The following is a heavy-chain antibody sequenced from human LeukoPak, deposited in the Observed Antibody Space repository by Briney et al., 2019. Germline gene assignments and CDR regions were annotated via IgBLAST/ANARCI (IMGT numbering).Heavy chain of an antibody. V-gene: IGHV1-69*13. CDR2: IIPIFGTA. D-gene: IGHD3-10*01. CDR1: GGTFSSYA. CDR3: ARGMVRGVIITSEMYFDY. J-gene: IGHJ4*02. Sequence: SVKVSCKASGGTFSSYAISWVRQAPGQGLEWMGGIIPIFGTANYAQKFQGRVSITADESTSTAYMELSSLRSEGTAVYYCARGMVRGVIITSEMYFDYWGQGTLVTVSS.